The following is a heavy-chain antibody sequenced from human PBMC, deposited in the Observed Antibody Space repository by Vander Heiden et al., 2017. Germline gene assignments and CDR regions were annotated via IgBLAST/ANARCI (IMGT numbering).Heavy chain of an antibody. CDR3: ARDPGYCSSTSCFTYYYYGMDV. CDR2: IYSGGST. V-gene: IGHV3-53*01. Sequence: EVQLVASGGGLIQPGGSLRLSCAASGFTVSSTYMSWLRQAPGKGLEWVSVIYSGGSTYYADSVKGRFTISGDNSKNTLYLQMNSLRAEDTAVYYCARDPGYCSSTSCFTYYYYGMDVWGQGTTVTVSS. D-gene: IGHD2-2*01. J-gene: IGHJ6*02. CDR1: GFTVSSTY.